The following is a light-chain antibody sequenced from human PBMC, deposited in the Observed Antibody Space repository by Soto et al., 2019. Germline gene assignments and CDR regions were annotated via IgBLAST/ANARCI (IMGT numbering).Light chain of an antibody. J-gene: IGLJ2*01. CDR3: QSYDNAGV. CDR1: SGSIARNY. CDR2: DDN. Sequence: NFMLTQPHSVSESPGKTVTISCTRSSGSIARNYVQWYQQRPGSSPTTVIYDDNQRPSGVPDRFSASIDSSSNSASLTISGLKTEDEADYYCQSYDNAGVFGGGTKLTVL. V-gene: IGLV6-57*01.